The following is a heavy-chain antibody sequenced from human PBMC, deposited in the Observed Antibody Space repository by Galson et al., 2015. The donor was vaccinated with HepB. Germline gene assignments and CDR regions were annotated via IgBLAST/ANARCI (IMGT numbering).Heavy chain of an antibody. Sequence: SLRLSCAASGFTFRGYAMSWVRQAPGKGLEWVSTISGSGNSTFYVDSVKGRFTTSRDNSNNTLYLQMNSLRAEDTAFYYCTKVPEVWGQGTLVTVSS. V-gene: IGHV3-23*01. CDR3: TKVPEV. J-gene: IGHJ4*02. CDR2: ISGSGNST. CDR1: GFTFRGYA.